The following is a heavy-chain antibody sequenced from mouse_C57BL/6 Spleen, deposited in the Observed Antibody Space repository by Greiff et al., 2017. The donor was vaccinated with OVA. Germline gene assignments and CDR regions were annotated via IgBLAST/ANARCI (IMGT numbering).Heavy chain of an antibody. D-gene: IGHD1-1*01. V-gene: IGHV14-2*01. CDR1: GFNITDYY. Sequence: EVKLMESGAELVKPGASVKLSCTASGFNITDYYMHWVKQRTEQGLEWIGRIDPEDGETKYAPKFQGKATITADTSSNTAYLQLSSLTSEDTAVYYCARRDGPYWYFDVWGTGTTVTVSS. CDR2: IDPEDGET. CDR3: ARRDGPYWYFDV. J-gene: IGHJ1*03.